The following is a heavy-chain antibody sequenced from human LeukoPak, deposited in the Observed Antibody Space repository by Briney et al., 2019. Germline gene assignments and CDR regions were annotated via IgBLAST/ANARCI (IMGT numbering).Heavy chain of an antibody. D-gene: IGHD3-22*01. Sequence: GGSLRLSCAASGFTFNIYSMSWVRQAPGKGLEWVSSITISGDATFYADSVKDRFTISRDNSKIMLYLQMSRLRAEDTAVYYCAKDRPNYHESNGHYYRPNGDYWGQGTLVTVSS. CDR3: AKDRPNYHESNGHYYRPNGDY. J-gene: IGHJ4*02. CDR2: ITISGDAT. CDR1: GFTFNIYS. V-gene: IGHV3-23*01.